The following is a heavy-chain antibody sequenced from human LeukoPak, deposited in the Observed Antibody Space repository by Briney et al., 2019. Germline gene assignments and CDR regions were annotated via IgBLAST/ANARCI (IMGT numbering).Heavy chain of an antibody. J-gene: IGHJ3*02. CDR1: GGTFSSYA. D-gene: IGHD6-19*01. Sequence: VASVKVSCKASGGTFSSYAISWVRQAPGQGLEWMGGIIPIFGTANYAQKFQGRVTITADKSTSTVYMELSSLRSEDTAVYYCARELRTQWLVTDAFDIWGQGTMVTVSS. CDR3: ARELRTQWLVTDAFDI. V-gene: IGHV1-69*06. CDR2: IIPIFGTA.